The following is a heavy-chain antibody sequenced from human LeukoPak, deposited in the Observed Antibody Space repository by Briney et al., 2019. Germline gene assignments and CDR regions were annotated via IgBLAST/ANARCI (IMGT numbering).Heavy chain of an antibody. Sequence: GESLKISCKGSGYSFTSYWIGWVRQMPGKGLEWMGIIYPGDSDTRYSPSFQGQVTISADKSISTAYLQWSSLKASDTAMYYCARGQQVSDYGGTSKLFDPWGQGTLVTVSS. CDR3: ARGQQVSDYGGTSKLFDP. J-gene: IGHJ5*02. CDR1: GYSFTSYW. CDR2: IYPGDSDT. D-gene: IGHD4-23*01. V-gene: IGHV5-51*01.